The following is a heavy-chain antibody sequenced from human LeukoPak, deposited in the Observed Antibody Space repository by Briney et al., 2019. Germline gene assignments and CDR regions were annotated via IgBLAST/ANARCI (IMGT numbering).Heavy chain of an antibody. Sequence: SETLSLTCTVSGGSISSYYWSWIRQPAGKGLEWIGRIYSSGSTNYHPSLKSRVTMSVDTSKNQFSLTLSSVTAADTAVYYCARDYYDSSGYYSALSLPNAFDIWGQGTMVTVSS. CDR2: IYSSGST. CDR3: ARDYYDSSGYYSALSLPNAFDI. V-gene: IGHV4-4*07. D-gene: IGHD3-22*01. CDR1: GGSISSYY. J-gene: IGHJ3*02.